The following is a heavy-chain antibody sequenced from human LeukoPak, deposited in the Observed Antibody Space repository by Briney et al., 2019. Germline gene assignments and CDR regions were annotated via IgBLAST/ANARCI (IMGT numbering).Heavy chain of an antibody. Sequence: SETLSLTCTVSGGSISSRSYYWGWIRQPPGKGLEWIGSIYYSGSTYYNPSLKSRVTISVDTSKNQFSLKLSSVTAADTAVYYCARAGGDLTGLQPFDYWGQGTLVTVSS. V-gene: IGHV4-39*07. D-gene: IGHD3-9*01. CDR1: GGSISSRSYY. CDR3: ARAGGDLTGLQPFDY. CDR2: IYYSGST. J-gene: IGHJ4*02.